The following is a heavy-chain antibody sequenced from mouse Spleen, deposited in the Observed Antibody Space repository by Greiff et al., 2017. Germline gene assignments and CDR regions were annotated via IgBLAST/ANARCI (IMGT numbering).Heavy chain of an antibody. CDR2: ISSGGGST. Sequence: DVKLVESGGGLVKLGGSLKLSCAASGFTFSSYYMSWVRQTPEKRLEWVATISSGGGSTYYPDSVKGRFTISRDNAKNTLYLQMSSLNSEDTAVYYCARDEGTEAMDYWGQGTSVTVSS. CDR1: GFTFSSYY. J-gene: IGHJ4*01. CDR3: ARDEGTEAMDY. V-gene: IGHV5-6-4*01. D-gene: IGHD3-3*01.